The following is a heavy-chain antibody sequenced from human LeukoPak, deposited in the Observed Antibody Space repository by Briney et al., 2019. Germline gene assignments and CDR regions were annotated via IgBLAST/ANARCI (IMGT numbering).Heavy chain of an antibody. CDR3: AREEPGYCSSTSCPAFDY. V-gene: IGHV3-7*01. J-gene: IGHJ4*02. Sequence: GGSLRLSCAASGFTFSSYWMTWIRQAPGKGLEWVAHIKEDATESRSADSVKGRFTISRDNAKNSLYLQMNSLRAEDTAVYYCAREEPGYCSSTSCPAFDYWGQGTLVTVSS. CDR2: IKEDATES. CDR1: GFTFSSYW. D-gene: IGHD2-2*01.